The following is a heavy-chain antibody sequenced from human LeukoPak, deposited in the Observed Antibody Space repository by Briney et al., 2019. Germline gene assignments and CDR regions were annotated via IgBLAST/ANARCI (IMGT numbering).Heavy chain of an antibody. V-gene: IGHV3-7*03. CDR2: IEKNGSGK. CDR3: TTDRWYSADH. CDR1: GFIFSDSW. J-gene: IGHJ5*02. Sequence: GGSLRLSCTVSGFIFSDSWMAWIRQAPEKGLEWVAIIEKNGSGKNYVDSVKGRFIISRDNAKNSLFLQMDSLKVEDTAIYYCTTDRWYSADHWGQGTLVTVSS. D-gene: IGHD2-15*01.